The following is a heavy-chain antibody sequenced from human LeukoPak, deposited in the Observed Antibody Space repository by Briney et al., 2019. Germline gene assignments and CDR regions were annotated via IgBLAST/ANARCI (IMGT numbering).Heavy chain of an antibody. CDR1: GGFITSSYY. D-gene: IGHD6-19*01. CDR3: ASFSSGWYYFDY. V-gene: IGHV4-39*07. J-gene: IGHJ4*02. CDR2: IYYSGST. Sequence: SETLSLTCTVSGGFITSSYYWGWIRQPPGKGLEWIGSIYYSGSTYYNPSLKSRVTISVDTSKNQFSLKLSSVTAADTAVYYCASFSSGWYYFDYWGQGTLVTVSS.